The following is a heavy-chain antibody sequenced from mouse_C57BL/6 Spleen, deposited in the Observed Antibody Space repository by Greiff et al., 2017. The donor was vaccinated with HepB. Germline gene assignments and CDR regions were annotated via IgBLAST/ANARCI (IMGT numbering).Heavy chain of an antibody. J-gene: IGHJ3*01. CDR1: GFNIKDDY. V-gene: IGHV14-4*01. Sequence: EVKLQESGAELVRPGASVKLSCTASGFNIKDDYMHWVKQRPEQGLEWIGWIDPENGDTEYASKFQGKATITADTSSNTAYLQLSSLTSEDTAVYYCTPSTVVEGWFAYWGQRTLVTVSA. CDR2: IDPENGDT. CDR3: TPSTVVEGWFAY. D-gene: IGHD1-1*01.